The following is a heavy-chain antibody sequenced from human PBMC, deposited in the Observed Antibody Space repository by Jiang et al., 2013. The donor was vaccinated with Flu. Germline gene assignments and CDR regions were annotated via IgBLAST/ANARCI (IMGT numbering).Heavy chain of an antibody. CDR3: ARAPHSSGYFLPEH. V-gene: IGHV1-3*01. CDR2: INAGNGNT. Sequence: SGAEVKKPGASVKVSCKASGYTFTSYAMHWVRQAPGQRLEWMGWINAGNGNTKYSQKFQGRVTITRDTSASTAYMELSSLRSEDTAVYYCARAPHSSGYFLPEHWGQGTLVTVSS. D-gene: IGHD3-22*01. J-gene: IGHJ1*01. CDR1: GYTFTSYA.